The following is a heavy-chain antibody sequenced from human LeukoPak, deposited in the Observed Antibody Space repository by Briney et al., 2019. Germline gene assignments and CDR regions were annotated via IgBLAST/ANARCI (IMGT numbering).Heavy chain of an antibody. V-gene: IGHV3-72*01. J-gene: IGHJ6*02. CDR1: GFTFSEHY. D-gene: IGHD3-3*01. CDR3: ARTYYDSWSGYYGLDV. Sequence: GGSLRLSCAASGFTFSEHYMDWVRQAPGKGLEWVGRIRNKVNSYITDYAASVKGRFSISRDDSKDSLYLQMSSLTPEDTAVYYCARTYYDSWSGYYGLDVWGQGTTVAVSS. CDR2: IRNKVNSYIT.